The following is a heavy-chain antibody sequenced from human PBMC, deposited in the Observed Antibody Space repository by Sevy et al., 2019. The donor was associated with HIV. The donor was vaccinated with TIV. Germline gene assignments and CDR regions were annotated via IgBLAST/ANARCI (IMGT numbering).Heavy chain of an antibody. V-gene: IGHV3-30-3*01. CDR2: ISYDGSNK. CDR3: ARHRRDEYSSSWYGEGAFDI. Sequence: GGSLRLSCAASGFTFSSYAMHWVRQAPGKGLEWVAVISYDGSNKYYADSVKGRFTISRDNSKNTLYLQMNSLRAEDTAVYYCARHRRDEYSSSWYGEGAFDIWGQGTMVTVSS. J-gene: IGHJ3*02. D-gene: IGHD6-13*01. CDR1: GFTFSSYA.